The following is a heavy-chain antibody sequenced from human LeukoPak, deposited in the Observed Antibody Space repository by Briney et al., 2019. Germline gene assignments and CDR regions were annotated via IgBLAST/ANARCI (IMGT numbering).Heavy chain of an antibody. D-gene: IGHD1-26*01. Sequence: SGTLSLTCTVSGGSISSYYWSWIRQPPGKGLEWIGYIYYSGSTNYNPSLKSRVTISVDTSKNQFSLKLSSVTAADTAVYYCARDLEWELAFDIWGQGTMVTVSS. V-gene: IGHV4-59*01. CDR1: GGSISSYY. CDR2: IYYSGST. J-gene: IGHJ3*02. CDR3: ARDLEWELAFDI.